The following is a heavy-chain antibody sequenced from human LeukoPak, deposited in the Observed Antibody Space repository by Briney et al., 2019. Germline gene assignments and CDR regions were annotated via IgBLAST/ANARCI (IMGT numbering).Heavy chain of an antibody. V-gene: IGHV3-9*02. J-gene: IGHJ4*02. CDR3: AKDIAATGNLYFDY. Sequence: PGGSLRLSCAASGFTSDDYAMHWVRQAPGRGLEWVSSISWNSGSIGYADSVKGRFTISRDNAKDSLYLQMNSLRVEDMAFYYCAKDIAATGNLYFDYWGQGALVTVSS. CDR1: GFTSDDYA. CDR2: ISWNSGSI. D-gene: IGHD6-13*01.